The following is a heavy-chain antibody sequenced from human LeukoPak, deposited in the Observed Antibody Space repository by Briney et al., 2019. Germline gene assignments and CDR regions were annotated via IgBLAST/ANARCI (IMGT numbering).Heavy chain of an antibody. CDR2: IRYDGSNK. CDR3: ATFSYAGNAGGSAGS. CDR1: GFTFSSYG. J-gene: IGHJ5*02. D-gene: IGHD4-23*01. V-gene: IGHV3-30*02. Sequence: PGGSLRLSCAASGFTFSSYGMHWVRQAPGKGLEWVAFIRYDGSNKYYADSVKGRFTISRDNSKNTLYLQMNSLRAEDTAVYYCATFSYAGNAGGSAGSWGQGTLVTVSS.